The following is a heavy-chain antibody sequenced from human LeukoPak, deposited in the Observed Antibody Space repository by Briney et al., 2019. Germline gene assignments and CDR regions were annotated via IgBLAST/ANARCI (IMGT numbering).Heavy chain of an antibody. J-gene: IGHJ4*02. CDR3: ARNTEHCFDH. V-gene: IGHV3-23*01. CDR1: RLTFISFD. Sequence: GRSLRLSCAASRLTFISFDMSPVRPAPGKGLEWVSTLSCLDTSCTEYYADSVKGRFSISRDNSKNTLFLQMNSLRVEDTAVYYCARNTEHCFDHWGQGTLVTVSS. D-gene: IGHD3-3*02. CDR2: LSCLDTSCTE.